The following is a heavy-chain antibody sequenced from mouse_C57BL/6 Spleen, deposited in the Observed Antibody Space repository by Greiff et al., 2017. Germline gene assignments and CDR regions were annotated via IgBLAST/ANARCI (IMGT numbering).Heavy chain of an antibody. CDR2: IYPGDGDT. CDR3: ARPYGTNYAMDY. CDR1: GYAFSSSW. Sequence: VQLQQSGPELVKPGASVKISCKASGYAFSSSWMNWVKQRPGKGLEWLGRIYPGDGDTNYNGKFKGKATLTADKSSSTAYMQLSSLTSEDSAVYFCARPYGTNYAMDYWGQGTSVTVSS. V-gene: IGHV1-82*01. J-gene: IGHJ4*01. D-gene: IGHD2-1*01.